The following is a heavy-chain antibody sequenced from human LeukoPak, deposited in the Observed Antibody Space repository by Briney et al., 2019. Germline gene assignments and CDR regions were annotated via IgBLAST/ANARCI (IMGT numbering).Heavy chain of an antibody. CDR1: GGSMSSYY. CDR3: SRESGPFSPFGH. V-gene: IGHV4-59*12. J-gene: IGHJ4*02. D-gene: IGHD1-26*01. Sequence: SETLSLTCTVSGGSMSSYYWSWIRQPPGQGLEWIGEISLSGYTGFNPSLRSRVTMSLDESKNHLSLNLASVTAADTAVYYCSRESGPFSPFGHWGQGILVTVTS. CDR2: ISLSGYT.